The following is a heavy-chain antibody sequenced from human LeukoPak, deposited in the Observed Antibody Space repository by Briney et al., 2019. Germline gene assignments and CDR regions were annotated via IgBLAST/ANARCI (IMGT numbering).Heavy chain of an antibody. V-gene: IGHV4-38-2*01. Sequence: SETLSLTCAVSGYSISSGYYWGCIRQPPGKGLEWIGSIYHSGSTYYNPSLKSRVTISVDTSKNQFSLKLSSVTAADTAVYYCARTQWFGELLFDYWGQGTLVTVSS. CDR3: ARTQWFGELLFDY. CDR1: GYSISSGYY. D-gene: IGHD3-10*01. J-gene: IGHJ4*02. CDR2: IYHSGST.